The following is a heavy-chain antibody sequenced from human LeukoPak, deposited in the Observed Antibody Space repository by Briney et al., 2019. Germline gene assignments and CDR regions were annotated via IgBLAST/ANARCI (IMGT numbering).Heavy chain of an antibody. D-gene: IGHD3-9*01. CDR1: GYTFTGYY. J-gene: IGHJ4*02. CDR2: INPNSGGT. Sequence: ASVKVSCXASGYTFTGYYMHWVRQAPGQGLEWMGWINPNSGGTNYAQKFQGRVTMTRDTSISTAYMELSRLRSDDTAVYYCARDRVDYDILTGYYSYWGQGTLVTVSS. V-gene: IGHV1-2*02. CDR3: ARDRVDYDILTGYYSY.